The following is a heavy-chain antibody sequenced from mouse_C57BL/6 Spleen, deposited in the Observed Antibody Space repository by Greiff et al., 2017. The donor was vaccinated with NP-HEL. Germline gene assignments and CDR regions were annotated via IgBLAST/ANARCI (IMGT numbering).Heavy chain of an antibody. CDR3: ARSYYSSSYAMDY. J-gene: IGHJ4*01. D-gene: IGHD2-5*01. CDR2: IYIGNGYT. CDR1: GYTFTSYG. Sequence: EVQLQQSGAELVRPGSSVKMSCKTSGYTFTSYGINWVKQRPGRGLEGCGYIYIGNGYTEYNEKFKGKATLTSDTYSSTAYMQLRSLTSEDAAIYFCARSYYSSSYAMDYWGQGTSVTVSS. V-gene: IGHV1-58*01.